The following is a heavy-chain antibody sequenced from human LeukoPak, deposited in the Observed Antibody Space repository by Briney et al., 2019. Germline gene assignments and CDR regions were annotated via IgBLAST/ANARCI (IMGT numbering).Heavy chain of an antibody. V-gene: IGHV4-38-2*02. CDR3: ARVGVDYSGNIIKYYFDY. Sequence: SETLSLTCTVSGYSISSDYYWGWIQQPPGEGLEWIGSIYHSGTTNYNPSLKSRVIISVDTSKNQFSLKLSPVIAADTAVYYCARVGVDYSGNIIKYYFDYWGQGTLVTVSS. D-gene: IGHD4-23*01. CDR2: IYHSGTT. J-gene: IGHJ4*02. CDR1: GYSISSDYY.